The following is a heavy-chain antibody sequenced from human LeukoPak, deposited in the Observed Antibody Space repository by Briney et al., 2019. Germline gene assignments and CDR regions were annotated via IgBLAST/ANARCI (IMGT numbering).Heavy chain of an antibody. D-gene: IGHD2-21*02. CDR2: IYHSGST. Sequence: PSGTLSLTCAVSGGSISSSNWWSWVRQPPGKGLEWIGEIYHSGSTNYNPSLKSRVTISVDKSKNQFSLKLSSVTAADTAVYYCARVVTAPTSYFGYWGQGTLVTVSS. CDR1: GGSISSSNW. CDR3: ARVVTAPTSYFGY. V-gene: IGHV4-4*02. J-gene: IGHJ4*02.